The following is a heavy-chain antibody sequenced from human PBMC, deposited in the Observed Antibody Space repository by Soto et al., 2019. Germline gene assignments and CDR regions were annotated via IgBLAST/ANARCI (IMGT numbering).Heavy chain of an antibody. V-gene: IGHV2-5*02. CDR2: IYWDDDK. CDR1: GFSLTTRGVG. D-gene: IGHD3-10*01. J-gene: IGHJ4*02. CDR3: AHSYYYGSGSYYSYYFDY. Sequence: GSGPTLVNPTQTLTLTCTFSGFSLTTRGVGVGWIRQPPGKALEWLALIYWDDDKRYSPSLKSRLTITKDTSRNQVVLTMTNMDPVDTATYYFAHSYYYGSGSYYSYYFDYWGQGALVTVSS.